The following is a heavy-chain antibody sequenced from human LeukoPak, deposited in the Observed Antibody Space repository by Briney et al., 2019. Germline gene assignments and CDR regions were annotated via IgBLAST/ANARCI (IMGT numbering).Heavy chain of an antibody. J-gene: IGHJ4*02. CDR2: ISAYNGNT. Sequence: ASVKVSCKASGYTFTSYGISWVRQAPGQGLEWMGWISAYNGNTNYAQKLQGRVTMTTDTSTSTAYMELRSLRSDDTAVYYCARDRAYDYVWGSYRYSYWGQGTLVTVFS. V-gene: IGHV1-18*01. CDR1: GYTFTSYG. CDR3: ARDRAYDYVWGSYRYSY. D-gene: IGHD3-16*02.